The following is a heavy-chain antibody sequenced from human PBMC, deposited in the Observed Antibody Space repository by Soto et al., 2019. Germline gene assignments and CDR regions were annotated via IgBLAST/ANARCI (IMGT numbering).Heavy chain of an antibody. CDR3: ARAKPIKIFGVVIEGDPTDYSAMHV. Sequence: SETLSLTCTGSGGAISSSDYYWGWVRQPPGKGLEGIGFIYYSGSTYYNPSLQSRVTIYIDKSKNHFSLKLSSVTAADTSVYECARAKPIKIFGVVIEGDPTDYSAMHVWGQGTTVTVPS. CDR2: IYYSGST. J-gene: IGHJ6*02. V-gene: IGHV4-30-4*01. D-gene: IGHD3-3*01. CDR1: GGAISSSDYY.